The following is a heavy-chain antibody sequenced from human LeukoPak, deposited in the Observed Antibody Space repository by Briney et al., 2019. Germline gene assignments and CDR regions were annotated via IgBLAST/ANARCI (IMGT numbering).Heavy chain of an antibody. Sequence: PGGSLRLSCAASGFAFSSYWMTWIRQAPGKGLEWVATIKQDGSEKYYVDSVKGRFTISRDNPKNSLNLQMDSLRAEDTAVYYCARGTYTFDYWGQGTLVSVSS. CDR2: IKQDGSEK. V-gene: IGHV3-7*04. CDR1: GFAFSSYW. D-gene: IGHD1-1*01. J-gene: IGHJ4*02. CDR3: ARGTYTFDY.